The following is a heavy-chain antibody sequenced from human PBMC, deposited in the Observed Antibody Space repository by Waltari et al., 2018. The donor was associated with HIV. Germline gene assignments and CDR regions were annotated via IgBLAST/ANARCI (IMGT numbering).Heavy chain of an antibody. CDR2: VYYGGKT. V-gene: IGHV4-39*01. CDR1: GVPPTSKQYS. D-gene: IGHD3-16*01. Sequence: QLQESAPALVKTSATLSLSCSVPGVPPTSKQYSWGWVRQSPGKRLEWIASVYYGGKTYNNPSLKSRLSLSLDTSKNRLSLNVTSVTAADTAVYYCARHSGPYVHFFDLWGRGTLVTVTS. CDR3: ARHSGPYVHFFDL. J-gene: IGHJ2*01.